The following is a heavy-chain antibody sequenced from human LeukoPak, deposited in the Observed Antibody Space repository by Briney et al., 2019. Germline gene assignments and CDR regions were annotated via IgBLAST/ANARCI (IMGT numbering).Heavy chain of an antibody. CDR1: GGSISSGGYY. Sequence: ASETLSLTCTVSGGSISSGGYYWSWIRQHPGKGLEWIGYIYYSGSTYYNPSLKSRVTISVDTSKKQFSLKLSSVTAADTAVYYCVSILTGRRYFDYWGQGTLVTVSS. D-gene: IGHD3-9*01. J-gene: IGHJ4*02. V-gene: IGHV4-31*03. CDR3: VSILTGRRYFDY. CDR2: IYYSGST.